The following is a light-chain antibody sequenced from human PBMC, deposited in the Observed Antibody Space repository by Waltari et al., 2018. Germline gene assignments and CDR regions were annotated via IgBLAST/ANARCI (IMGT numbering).Light chain of an antibody. Sequence: QSALTQPASVSGSPGQSITISCPGTDSDVGAYAFVSCYQQHPGKAPHLIIYEVSNRPSGISNRFSASKSGNTASLTISGLQAEDEADYYCSSYTTSSAPGVFGTGTRVTVL. CDR3: SSYTTSSAPGV. CDR1: DSDVGAYAF. CDR2: EVS. V-gene: IGLV2-14*01. J-gene: IGLJ1*01.